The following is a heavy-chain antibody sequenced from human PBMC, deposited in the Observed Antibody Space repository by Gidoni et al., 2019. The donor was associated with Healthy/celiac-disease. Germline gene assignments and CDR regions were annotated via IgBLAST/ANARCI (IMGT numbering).Heavy chain of an antibody. CDR1: GFSFSTSGVG. D-gene: IGHD2-15*01. CDR3: AHTRLGYCSGGSCANYYYYMDV. V-gene: IGHV2-5*02. CDR2: IYWDDGK. J-gene: IGHJ6*03. Sequence: QITLTESGPTLVKPTQTPTLTCTFSGFSFSTSGVGGGWIRQPPGKALESLALIYWDDGKRSSPSLKSRLTIAKDTSKNQVVLTMTNMDPVDTATYYCAHTRLGYCSGGSCANYYYYMDVWGKGTTVTVSS.